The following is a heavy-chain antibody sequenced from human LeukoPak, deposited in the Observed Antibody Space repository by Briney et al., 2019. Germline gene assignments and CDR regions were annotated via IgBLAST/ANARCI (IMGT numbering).Heavy chain of an antibody. V-gene: IGHV3-23*01. CDR1: GFTFSNYA. D-gene: IGHD3-9*01. CDR3: AKTPASRFFDSRQYYFDY. CDR2: ISGSASST. J-gene: IGHJ4*02. Sequence: QPGGSLRLSCAASGFTFSNYAMSWVRQAPGKGLEWVSAISGSASSTYYADSVKGRFTISRDNSKNTLYLQMNSLRADDTAVYYCAKTPASRFFDSRQYYFDYWGQGTLVTVSS.